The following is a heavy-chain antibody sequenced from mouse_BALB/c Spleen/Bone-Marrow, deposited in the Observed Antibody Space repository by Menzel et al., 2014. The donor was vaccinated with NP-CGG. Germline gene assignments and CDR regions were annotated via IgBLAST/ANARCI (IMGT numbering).Heavy chain of an antibody. J-gene: IGHJ3*01. V-gene: IGHV1-54*01. Sequence: QVQLQQSGTELVRPGTSVKVSCKASGYAFTNYLIEWVKQRPGQGLEWIGVINPGSGDTSYNEKFRGKATLTADKSSSTAYMQLSGLTSDDSAVYFCARNANWLFAYWGQGTLVTVSA. CDR3: ARNANWLFAY. CDR1: GYAFTNYL. CDR2: INPGSGDT. D-gene: IGHD4-1*01.